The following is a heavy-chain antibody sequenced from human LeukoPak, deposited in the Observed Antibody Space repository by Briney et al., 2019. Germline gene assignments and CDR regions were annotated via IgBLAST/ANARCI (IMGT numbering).Heavy chain of an antibody. D-gene: IGHD3-22*01. CDR2: ISYDGSNK. Sequence: PGGSLRLSCAASGFTFSSYAMHWVRQAPGKGLEWVAVISYDGSNKYYADSVKGRFTISRDNSKNTLYLQMNSLRAEDTAVYYCAREYYDGSGSRVHGMDVWGQGTTVTVSS. V-gene: IGHV3-30-3*01. J-gene: IGHJ6*02. CDR1: GFTFSSYA. CDR3: AREYYDGSGSRVHGMDV.